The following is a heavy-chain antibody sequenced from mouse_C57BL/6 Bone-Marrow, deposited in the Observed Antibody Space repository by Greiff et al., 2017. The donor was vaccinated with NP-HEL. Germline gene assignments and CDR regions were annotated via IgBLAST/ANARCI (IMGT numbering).Heavy chain of an antibody. D-gene: IGHD1-1*01. J-gene: IGHJ1*03. Sequence: QVQLQQSGAELARPGASVKLSCKASGYTFTSYGISWVKQRTGQGLEWIGEIYPRSGNTYYIEKFKGKATLTADKSSSTAYMELRSLTSEDSAVYFCARGGGSRRWYFDVWGTGTTVTVSS. CDR1: GYTFTSYG. CDR3: ARGGGSRRWYFDV. CDR2: IYPRSGNT. V-gene: IGHV1-81*01.